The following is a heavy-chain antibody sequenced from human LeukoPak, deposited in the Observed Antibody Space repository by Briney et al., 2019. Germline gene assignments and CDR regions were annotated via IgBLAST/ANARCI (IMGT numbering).Heavy chain of an antibody. D-gene: IGHD5-18*01. V-gene: IGHV4-59*08. CDR1: GDSINSYY. CDR3: ARSLRGYRFATDY. J-gene: IGHJ4*02. Sequence: SETLSLTCTVSGDSINSYYWSWIRQPPGKGLEWIGYIYYSGSTKYNPSIKSRITISVDTSKNQFSLKLSSVTAADTAVYYCARSLRGYRFATDYWGQGTLVTVSS. CDR2: IYYSGST.